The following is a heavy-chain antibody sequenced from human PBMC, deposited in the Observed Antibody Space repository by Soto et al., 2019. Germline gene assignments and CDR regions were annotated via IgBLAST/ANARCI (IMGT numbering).Heavy chain of an antibody. D-gene: IGHD2-2*01. Sequence: LRLSCAASGFTFSSYGMHWVRQAPGKGLEWVAVIWYDESNKYYADSVKGRFTISRDNSKNTLYLQMNSLRAEDTAVYYCARDGPDIVVVPAAIPTLYYGMDVWGQGTTVTVSS. CDR2: IWYDESNK. J-gene: IGHJ6*02. V-gene: IGHV3-33*01. CDR1: GFTFSSYG. CDR3: ARDGPDIVVVPAAIPTLYYGMDV.